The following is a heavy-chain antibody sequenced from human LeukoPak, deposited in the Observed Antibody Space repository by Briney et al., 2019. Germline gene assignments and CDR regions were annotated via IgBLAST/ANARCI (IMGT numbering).Heavy chain of an antibody. CDR1: GYTFTSNY. CDR2: IYPRDGST. Sequence: ASVKVSCKASGYTFTSNYIHWERQAPGQGLEWMGMIYPRDGSTSYAQKFQGRVTVTRDTSTSTVHMELSGLRSEDTAVYYCARDQEGFDYWGQGTLVTVSS. J-gene: IGHJ4*02. V-gene: IGHV1-46*01. CDR3: ARDQEGFDY.